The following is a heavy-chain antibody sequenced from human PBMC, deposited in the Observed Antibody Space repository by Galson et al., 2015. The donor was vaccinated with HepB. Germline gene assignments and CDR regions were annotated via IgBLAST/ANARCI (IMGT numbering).Heavy chain of an antibody. Sequence: SLRLSCAASGFTFSSYSMNWVRQAPGKGLEWVSSISSSSSYIYYSDSVKGRFTISRDNAKNSLYLQMNSLRAEDTAVYYCARASEHGSSSWFDAFDIWGQGTMVTVSS. V-gene: IGHV3-21*01. D-gene: IGHD6-13*01. CDR3: ARASEHGSSSWFDAFDI. CDR1: GFTFSSYS. J-gene: IGHJ3*02. CDR2: ISSSSSYI.